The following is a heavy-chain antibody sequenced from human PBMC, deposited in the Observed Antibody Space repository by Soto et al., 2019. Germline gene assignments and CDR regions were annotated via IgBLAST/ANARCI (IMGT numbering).Heavy chain of an antibody. Sequence: SETLSLTCTVSGGSISSGGYYWSWIRQHPGKGLEWIGYIYYSGSTYYNPSLKSRVTISVDTSKNQFSLKLSSVTAADTAVYYCARETRLLWFGEPRGTYYGMDVWGQATTVTVSS. D-gene: IGHD3-10*01. V-gene: IGHV4-31*03. CDR2: IYYSGST. J-gene: IGHJ6*02. CDR1: GGSISSGGYY. CDR3: ARETRLLWFGEPRGTYYGMDV.